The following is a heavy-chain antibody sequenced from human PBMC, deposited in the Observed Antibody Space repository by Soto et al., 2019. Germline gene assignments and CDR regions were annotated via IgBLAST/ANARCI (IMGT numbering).Heavy chain of an antibody. Sequence: GESLKISCKGSGYSFTSYWIGWVRQMPGKGLEWMGIIYPGDSDTRYSPSFQGQVTISADKSISTAYLQWSSLKASDTAMYYCARLNPGSAGWQRVPPFDYRGRGTRVGASS. D-gene: IGHD6-6*01. CDR2: IYPGDSDT. CDR1: GYSFTSYW. V-gene: IGHV5-51*01. J-gene: IGHJ4*02. CDR3: ARLNPGSAGWQRVPPFDY.